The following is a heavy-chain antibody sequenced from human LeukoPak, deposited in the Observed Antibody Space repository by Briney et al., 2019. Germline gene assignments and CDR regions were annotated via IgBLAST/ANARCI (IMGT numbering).Heavy chain of an antibody. CDR1: GGSISSSTYY. J-gene: IGHJ5*02. V-gene: IGHV4-39*01. CDR2: IYYSGST. D-gene: IGHD3-10*01. CDR3: ARRGGYYGSGGNWFDP. Sequence: SETLSLTCTVSGGSISSSTYYWGWIRQPPGKGLEWIGTIYYSGSTYYNPSLKSRVTISVDTSKNQFSLRLTSVTAADTAVYYWARRGGYYGSGGNWFDPWGQGTLVTVSS.